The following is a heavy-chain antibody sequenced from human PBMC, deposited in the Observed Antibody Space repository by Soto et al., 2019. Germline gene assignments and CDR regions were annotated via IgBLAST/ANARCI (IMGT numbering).Heavy chain of an antibody. D-gene: IGHD4-17*01. V-gene: IGHV1-69*02. Sequence: QVQLVQSGAEVKKPGSSVKVSCKASGGTFSSYTISWVRQAPGQGLEWMGRIIPIRGIANYAQKFQGRVTITADKSTSTAYMELSSLRSEDTAVYYCARTADDYGGAYWGQGTLVTVSS. CDR1: GGTFSSYT. J-gene: IGHJ4*02. CDR2: IIPIRGIA. CDR3: ARTADDYGGAY.